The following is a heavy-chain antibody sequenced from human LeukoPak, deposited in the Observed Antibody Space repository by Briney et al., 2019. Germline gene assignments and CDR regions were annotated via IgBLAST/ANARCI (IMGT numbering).Heavy chain of an antibody. CDR3: ARAMGGSSWQEVFDI. Sequence: GASVKVSCKASGGTFSTYAISWVRQAPGQGLEWMGGIIPIFGTANYAQKFQGRVTITADKSTSTAYMELSSLRSEDTAVYYCARAMGGSSWQEVFDIWGQRTMVTVSS. D-gene: IGHD6-13*01. V-gene: IGHV1-69*06. CDR1: GGTFSTYA. J-gene: IGHJ3*02. CDR2: IIPIFGTA.